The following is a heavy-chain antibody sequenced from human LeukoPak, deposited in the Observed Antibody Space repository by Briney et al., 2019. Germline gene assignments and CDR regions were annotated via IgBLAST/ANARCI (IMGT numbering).Heavy chain of an antibody. CDR2: IFPSGGEI. CDR1: AFTLSSYN. V-gene: IGHV3-23*01. Sequence: GGSLRLSCEASAFTLSSYNMIWVRQPPGKGLEWVSSIFPSGGEIHYADSVRGRFTISRDNSKSTLSLQMNSLRAEDTAIYYCATYRQVLLPFESWGQGTLVTVSS. D-gene: IGHD2/OR15-2a*01. J-gene: IGHJ4*02. CDR3: ATYRQVLLPFES.